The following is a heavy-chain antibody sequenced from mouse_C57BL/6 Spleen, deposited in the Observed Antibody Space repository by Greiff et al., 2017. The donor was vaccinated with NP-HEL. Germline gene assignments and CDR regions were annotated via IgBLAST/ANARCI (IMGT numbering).Heavy chain of an antibody. V-gene: IGHV1-4*01. D-gene: IGHD2-4*01. CDR2: INPSSGYT. CDR3: ARGGYDYDTLYAMDY. J-gene: IGHJ4*01. Sequence: QVQLQQSGAELARPGASVKMSCKASGYTFTSYTMHWVKQRPGQGLEWIGYINPSSGYTKYNQKFKDKATLTADKSSSTAYMQLSSLTSEDSAVYYCARGGYDYDTLYAMDYWGQGTSVTVSS. CDR1: GYTFTSYT.